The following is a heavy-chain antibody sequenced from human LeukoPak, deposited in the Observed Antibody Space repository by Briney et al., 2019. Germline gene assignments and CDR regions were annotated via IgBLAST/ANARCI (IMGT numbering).Heavy chain of an antibody. CDR3: ARSSAYCGGDCLGY. D-gene: IGHD2-21*02. CDR2: IIPIFGTA. V-gene: IGHV1-69*13. CDR1: GGTFSSYA. J-gene: IGHJ4*02. Sequence: ASVKVSCKASGGTFSSYAISWVRQAPGQGLEWMGGIIPIFGTANYAQKFQGRVTITADESTSTAYMELSSLRSEDTAVYYCARSSAYCGGDCLGYWGQGTLVTVSS.